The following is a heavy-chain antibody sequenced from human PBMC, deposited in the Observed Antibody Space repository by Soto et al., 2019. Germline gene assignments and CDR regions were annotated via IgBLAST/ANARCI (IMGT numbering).Heavy chain of an antibody. CDR2: INHSGST. Sequence: SETLSLTCAVYGGSFSGYYWSWIRQPPGKGLEWIGEINHSGSTNYNPSLKSRVTISVDTSKNQFSLKLSSVTAADTAVYYCARGRVLLFGEVSRYYYYYYMDVWGKGTTVTVSS. CDR1: GGSFSGYY. J-gene: IGHJ6*03. D-gene: IGHD3-10*01. CDR3: ARGRVLLFGEVSRYYYYYYMDV. V-gene: IGHV4-34*01.